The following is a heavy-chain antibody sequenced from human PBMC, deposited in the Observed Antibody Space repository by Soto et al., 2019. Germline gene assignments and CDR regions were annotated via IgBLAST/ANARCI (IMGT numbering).Heavy chain of an antibody. V-gene: IGHV3-21*01. D-gene: IGHD6-13*01. Sequence: EVQLVESGGGLVKPGGSLRLSCAASGFTFSSYSMNWVRQAPGKGLEWVSSISSSSSYIYYADSVKGRFTISRDNAKNLLYLQMNSLRAEDTAVYYCARGSSSWYEGGYYYYMDVWGKGTTVTVSS. J-gene: IGHJ6*03. CDR2: ISSSSSYI. CDR1: GFTFSSYS. CDR3: ARGSSSWYEGGYYYYMDV.